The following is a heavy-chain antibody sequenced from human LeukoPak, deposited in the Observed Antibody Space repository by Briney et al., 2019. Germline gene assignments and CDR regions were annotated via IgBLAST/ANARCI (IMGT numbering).Heavy chain of an antibody. CDR2: IRSKAYGGTT. CDR3: TRDLSSISDYYDSSGYYYWFDP. J-gene: IGHJ5*02. V-gene: IGHV3-49*03. Sequence: GGSLRLSCTAYGFTFGDYAMSWFRQAPGKGLEWVGFIRSKAYGGTTEYAASVKGRFTISRDDSKSVAYLQMNSLKTEDTAVYYCTRDLSSISDYYDSSGYYYWFDPRGQGTLVTVSS. D-gene: IGHD3-22*01. CDR1: GFTFGDYA.